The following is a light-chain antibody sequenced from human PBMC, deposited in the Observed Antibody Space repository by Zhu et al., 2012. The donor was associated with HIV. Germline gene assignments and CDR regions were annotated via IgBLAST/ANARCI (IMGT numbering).Light chain of an antibody. Sequence: DIQMTQSPSSLSASVGDRVTITCRASRGIYNALAWYQQKPGKAPKLLVYAASTLQSGVPSRFSGSGSGTDYTLTINSLQPEDLATYFCQQCYYVPHWTFG. J-gene: IGKJ5*01. CDR1: RGIYNA. V-gene: IGKV1-NL1*01. CDR3: QQCYYVPHWT. CDR2: AAS.